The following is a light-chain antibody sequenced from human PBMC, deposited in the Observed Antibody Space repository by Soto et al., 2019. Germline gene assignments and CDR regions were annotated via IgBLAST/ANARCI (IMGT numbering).Light chain of an antibody. CDR3: CSYAGSSTLVV. Sequence: QSALTQPASVSGSPGQSITISCTGTSSDVGSYNLVSWYQQHPGKAPKLMIYEGSKRPSGVSNRFYGSKSGTTASLTISGLQAEDEADYYCCSYAGSSTLVVFGGGTKLTVL. V-gene: IGLV2-23*01. CDR1: SSDVGSYNL. CDR2: EGS. J-gene: IGLJ2*01.